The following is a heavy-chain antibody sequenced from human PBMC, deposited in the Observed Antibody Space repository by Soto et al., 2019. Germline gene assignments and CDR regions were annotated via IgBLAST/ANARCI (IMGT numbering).Heavy chain of an antibody. V-gene: IGHV1-18*01. CDR2: ISAYNGNT. J-gene: IGHJ4*02. CDR1: GYTFTSYG. CDR3: ARTEPRGYSGYDLPFDY. D-gene: IGHD5-12*01. Sequence: QVQLVQSGAEVKKPGASVKVSCKASGYTFTSYGISWVRQAPGQGLEWMGWISAYNGNTNYAQKLQGRVTMTTDTSTITAYMELRSLTSDDTAVYYCARTEPRGYSGYDLPFDYWGQGTLVTVSS.